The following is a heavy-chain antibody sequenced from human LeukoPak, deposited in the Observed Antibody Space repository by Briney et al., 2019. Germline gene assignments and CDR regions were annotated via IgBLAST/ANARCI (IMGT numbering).Heavy chain of an antibody. V-gene: IGHV3-23*01. CDR1: GFTFSSYT. CDR3: AKDGGLWVSAHWGDS. D-gene: IGHD7-27*01. CDR2: ITTGDGNT. Sequence: GGSLRLSCAGSGFTFSSYTMTWVRQALGKGLKWVSTITTGDGNTYYADSVKGRFTVSRDDSKNTLYLQMNSLRAEDTAVYYCAKDGGLWVSAHWGDSWGRGTLVTVSS. J-gene: IGHJ4*02.